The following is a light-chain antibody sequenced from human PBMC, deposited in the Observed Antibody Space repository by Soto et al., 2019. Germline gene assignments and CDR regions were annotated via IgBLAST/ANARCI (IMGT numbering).Light chain of an antibody. CDR2: GAS. Sequence: EIVMTQEPGTLAVSPGERSGGGCRGSQSVSSNLAWYQQKPGQAPRLLIYGASTRATGIPARFSGSGSGTDFTLTISRLEPEDFAVYYCQQYGSSGTFGQGTKVDIK. J-gene: IGKJ1*01. CDR1: QSVSSN. CDR3: QQYGSSGT. V-gene: IGKV3-20*01.